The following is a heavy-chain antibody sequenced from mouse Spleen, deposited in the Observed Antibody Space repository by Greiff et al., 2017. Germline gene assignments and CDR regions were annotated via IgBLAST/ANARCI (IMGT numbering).Heavy chain of an antibody. J-gene: IGHJ3*01. V-gene: IGHV1S81*02. CDR3: TRDYYDYAPFAY. D-gene: IGHD2-4*01. CDR1: GYTFTSYY. CDR2: INPSNGGT. Sequence: VKLVESGAELVKPGASVKLSCKASGYTFTSYYMYWVKQRPGQGLEWIGEINPSNGGTNFNEKFKSKATLTVDKSSSTAYMQLSSLTSEDSAVYYCTRDYYDYAPFAYWGQGTLVTVSA.